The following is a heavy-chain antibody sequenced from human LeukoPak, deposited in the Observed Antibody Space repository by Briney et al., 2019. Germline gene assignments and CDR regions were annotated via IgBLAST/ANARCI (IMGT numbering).Heavy chain of an antibody. Sequence: GASVKVSCKASGGTFSSYAISWVRQAPGQGLEWMGGIIPIFGTANYAQKFQGRVTITADESTSTAYMELSSLRSEDTAVYYCARDVYDSSGYHLPYYFDYWGQGTLVTVSS. CDR3: ARDVYDSSGYHLPYYFDY. J-gene: IGHJ4*02. CDR1: GGTFSSYA. D-gene: IGHD3-22*01. V-gene: IGHV1-69*01. CDR2: IIPIFGTA.